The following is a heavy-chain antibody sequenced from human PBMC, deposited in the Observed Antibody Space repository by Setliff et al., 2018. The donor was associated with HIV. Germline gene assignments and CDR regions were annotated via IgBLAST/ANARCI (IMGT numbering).Heavy chain of an antibody. J-gene: IGHJ6*02. CDR1: GGTFSSYG. CDR2: IIPIFGTR. CDR3: ARGSDSGSYSYYYGMDV. D-gene: IGHD3-10*01. V-gene: IGHV1-69*13. Sequence: WASVKVSCKASGGTFSSYGISWVRQAPGQGLEWIGGIIPIFGTRNYAQKFQGRVTITADELTSTAYMELSSLRAEDTAVYYCARGSDSGSYSYYYGMDVWGQGTTVTVSS.